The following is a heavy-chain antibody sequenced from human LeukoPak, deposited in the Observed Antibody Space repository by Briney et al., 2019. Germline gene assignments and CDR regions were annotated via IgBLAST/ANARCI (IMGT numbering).Heavy chain of an antibody. CDR1: GGSFSGYY. J-gene: IGHJ6*02. CDR2: INHSVTT. V-gene: IGHV4-34*01. Sequence: SETLSLTCAVYGGSFSGYYWSWIRQPPGKGLEWIGEINHSVTTNYNPSLKSQVTISVDTSKNQFSLKLSSVTAADTAVYFCARGPYYDSSTVFYYYGMDVWGQGTTVTVSS. CDR3: ARGPYYDSSTVFYYYGMDV. D-gene: IGHD3-22*01.